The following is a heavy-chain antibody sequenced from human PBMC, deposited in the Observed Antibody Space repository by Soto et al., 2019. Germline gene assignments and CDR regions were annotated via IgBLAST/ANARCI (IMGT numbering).Heavy chain of an antibody. CDR3: AKYTGGSYQRPYYYGMDV. Sequence: GGSLRLSCAASGFTFSSYGMHWVRQAPGKGLEWVAVISYDGSNKYYADSVKGRFTISRDNSKNTLYLQMNSLRAEDTAVYYCAKYTGGSYQRPYYYGMDVWGQGTTVTVSS. CDR1: GFTFSSYG. CDR2: ISYDGSNK. D-gene: IGHD1-26*01. J-gene: IGHJ6*02. V-gene: IGHV3-30*18.